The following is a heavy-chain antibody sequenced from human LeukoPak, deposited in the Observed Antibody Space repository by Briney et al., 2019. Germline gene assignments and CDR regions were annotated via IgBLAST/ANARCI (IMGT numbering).Heavy chain of an antibody. J-gene: IGHJ4*02. CDR2: ISYGGSNK. D-gene: IGHD1-26*01. V-gene: IGHV3-30*18. CDR3: VKMVVGATNY. Sequence: GGTLRLSCAAYGFTFSSYGMHWVRQAPGKGLEWVAVISYGGSNKYYAYYVKGRFTIARANSKNNLYLQMNSLTAEDTDVCYCVKMVVGATNYWGKGPLVTVSS. CDR1: GFTFSSYG.